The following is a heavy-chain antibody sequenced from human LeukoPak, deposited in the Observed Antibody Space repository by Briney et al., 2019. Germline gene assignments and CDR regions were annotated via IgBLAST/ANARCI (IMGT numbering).Heavy chain of an antibody. D-gene: IGHD6-13*01. J-gene: IGHJ3*02. V-gene: IGHV4-38-2*02. CDR3: ARPNFIAAAAFDI. CDR2: IYHSGST. Sequence: SETLSLTCTVSGYSISSGYYWDWIQQPPGEGLEWIGSIYHSGSTYYNPSLKSRVTISVDTSKNQFSLKLSSVTAADTAVYYCARPNFIAAAAFDIWGQGTMVTVSS. CDR1: GYSISSGYY.